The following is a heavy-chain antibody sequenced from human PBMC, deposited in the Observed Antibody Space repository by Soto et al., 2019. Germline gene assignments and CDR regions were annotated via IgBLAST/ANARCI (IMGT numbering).Heavy chain of an antibody. V-gene: IGHV2-5*01. CDR2: LYGNDDR. CDR3: AHRERSTFDH. J-gene: IGHJ4*02. CDR1: GFSLSTSGVA. Sequence: QITLKESGPTLVKPTQTLTLTCTFSGFSLSTSGVAVGWIRQPPGKALEWLTLLYGNDDRRFSPSLQSRLTVXQDTSKNQVVLTMTNMDPVDTATYYCAHRERSTFDHWGQGTLVTVSS.